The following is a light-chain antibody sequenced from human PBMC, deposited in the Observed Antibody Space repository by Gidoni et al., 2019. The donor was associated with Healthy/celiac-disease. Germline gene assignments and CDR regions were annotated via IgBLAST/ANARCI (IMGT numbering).Light chain of an antibody. J-gene: IGKJ4*01. CDR3: QHRSNWPL. V-gene: IGKV3-11*01. CDR2: AAS. Sequence: IALTQSPATLSSSPGERATLTCRASQSVSSYFAWYQQKPGQAPRLLIYAASNKATGIPARFSGSGSGADFTRTSSSLEPEFFAVYYCQHRSNWPLFGGGTKVEIK. CDR1: QSVSSY.